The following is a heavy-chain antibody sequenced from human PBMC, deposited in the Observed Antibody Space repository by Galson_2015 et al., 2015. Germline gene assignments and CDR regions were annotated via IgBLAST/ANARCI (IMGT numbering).Heavy chain of an antibody. J-gene: IGHJ3*02. CDR2: IYYRSKWYT. V-gene: IGHV6-1*01. CDR3: ARDLVAVAETSDGFDI. Sequence: CAISGDSISSNSAAWNWIRQSPSRGLEWLGRIYYRSKWYTDYAVSVKSRISINPDTSKNDFSLQLNSVTPEDTAVYYCARDLVAVAETSDGFDIWGQGTMVTVSS. CDR1: GDSISSNSAA. D-gene: IGHD6-19*01.